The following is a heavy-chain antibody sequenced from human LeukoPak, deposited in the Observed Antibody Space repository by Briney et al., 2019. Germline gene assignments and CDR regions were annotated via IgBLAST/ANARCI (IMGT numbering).Heavy chain of an antibody. Sequence: PGGSLRLSCAASGFTFSSYSMNWVRQAPGKGLEWVSSISSSSNYIYYADSVKGRFTISRDNAKNSLYLQMNSLRAEDTAVYYCARGGNYYYDSDYWGQGTLVTVSS. CDR1: GFTFSSYS. V-gene: IGHV3-21*03. CDR3: ARGGNYYYDSDY. D-gene: IGHD3-22*01. CDR2: ISSSSNYI. J-gene: IGHJ4*02.